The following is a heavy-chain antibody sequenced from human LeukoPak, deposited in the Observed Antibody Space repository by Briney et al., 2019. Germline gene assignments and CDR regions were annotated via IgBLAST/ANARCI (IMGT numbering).Heavy chain of an antibody. Sequence: SETLSLTCTVSGASVSSGTYFWTWIRQPPGKGLEWIGYIYYCGSTNYNPSLKSRVTISVDTSKNQFSLKLSSVTAADTAVYYCARDRVRGNSNPFFDYWGQGTLVTVSS. V-gene: IGHV4-61*01. CDR1: GASVSSGTYF. CDR3: ARDRVRGNSNPFFDY. CDR2: IYYCGST. J-gene: IGHJ4*02. D-gene: IGHD4-11*01.